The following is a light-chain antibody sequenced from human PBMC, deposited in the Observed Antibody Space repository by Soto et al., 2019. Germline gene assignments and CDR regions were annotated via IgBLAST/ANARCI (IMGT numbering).Light chain of an antibody. Sequence: QSALTQPPSASGSPGQSVTISCTGTSSDVGGYKYVSWYQQYPGKAPKLMIYEVTKRPSGVPDRFSGSKSGNTASLTVSGLQAEDEADYYCSSYAGSNNLGVFGGGTKLTVL. V-gene: IGLV2-8*01. CDR1: SSDVGGYKY. J-gene: IGLJ2*01. CDR2: EVT. CDR3: SSYAGSNNLGV.